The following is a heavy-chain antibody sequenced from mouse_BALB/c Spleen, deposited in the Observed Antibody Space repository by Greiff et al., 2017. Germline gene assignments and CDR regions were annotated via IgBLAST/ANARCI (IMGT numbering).Heavy chain of an antibody. J-gene: IGHJ4*01. CDR2: ISYDGSN. Sequence: EVQLVESGPGLVKPSQSLSLTCSVTGYSITSGYYWNWIRQFPGNKLEWMGYISYDGSNNYNPSLKNRISITRDTSKNQFFLKLNSVTTEDTATYYCARERDEWYAMDYWGQGTSVTVSS. V-gene: IGHV3-6*02. CDR1: GYSITSGYY. D-gene: IGHD1-3*01. CDR3: ARERDEWYAMDY.